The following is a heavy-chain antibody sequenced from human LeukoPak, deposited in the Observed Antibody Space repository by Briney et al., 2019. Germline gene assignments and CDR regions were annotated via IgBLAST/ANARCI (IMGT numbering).Heavy chain of an antibody. CDR1: GGSISSYY. D-gene: IGHD2-2*01. J-gene: IGHJ5*02. V-gene: IGHV4-59*01. CDR3: ARMVGDIVVVPAAMKRGWFDP. CDR2: IYYSGST. Sequence: SETLSLTCTVSGGSISSYYWSWIRQPPGKGLEWIGYIYYSGSTNYNPSLKSRVTISVDTSKNQFSLKLSSVTAADTAVYYCARMVGDIVVVPAAMKRGWFDPWGQGTLVTVSS.